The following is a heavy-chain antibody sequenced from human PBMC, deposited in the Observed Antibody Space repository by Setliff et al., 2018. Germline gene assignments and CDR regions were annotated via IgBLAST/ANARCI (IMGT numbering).Heavy chain of an antibody. CDR3: AKDDQIRGHNLDY. CDR2: ISWNSGSI. J-gene: IGHJ4*02. Sequence: GGSLRLSCAASGFTFDDYAMHWVRQAPGKGLEWVSGISWNSGSIGYADSVKGRFTISRDNANNTLYLQMNSLRADDTATYYCAKDDQIRGHNLDYWGQGTLVTVSS. CDR1: GFTFDDYA. V-gene: IGHV3-9*01. D-gene: IGHD3-10*01.